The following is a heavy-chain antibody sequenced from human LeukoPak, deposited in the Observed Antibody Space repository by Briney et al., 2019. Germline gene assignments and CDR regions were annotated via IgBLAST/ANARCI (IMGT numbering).Heavy chain of an antibody. CDR1: GFTFSSHS. V-gene: IGHV3-21*01. D-gene: IGHD6-13*01. J-gene: IGHJ4*02. Sequence: GGSLRLSCAASGFTFSSHSMNWVRQAPGKGLEWVSSISSSSSSYIYYADSVKGRFTISRDNAKNSLYLQMNSLRAEDTAVYYCARDRSSWYVGTYPEDYWGQGILVTVSS. CDR2: ISSSSSSYI. CDR3: ARDRSSWYVGTYPEDY.